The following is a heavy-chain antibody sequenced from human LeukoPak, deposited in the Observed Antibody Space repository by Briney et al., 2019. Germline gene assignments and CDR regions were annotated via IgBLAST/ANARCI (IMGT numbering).Heavy chain of an antibody. CDR3: ARVVGSTVTAPFDY. D-gene: IGHD4-17*01. V-gene: IGHV1-3*01. CDR2: INSGNGNT. CDR1: GYTFTSYA. Sequence: ASVTVSRKSSGYTFTSYAMHWVRQAPGQRLEWVGLINSGNGNTNNAQKLQGRVTMTTDTSTSTAYMELRSLRSDDTAVYYCARVVGSTVTAPFDYWGQGTLVTVSS. J-gene: IGHJ4*02.